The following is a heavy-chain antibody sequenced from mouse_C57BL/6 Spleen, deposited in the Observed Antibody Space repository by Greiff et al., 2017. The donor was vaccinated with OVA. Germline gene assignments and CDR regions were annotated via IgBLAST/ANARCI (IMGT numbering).Heavy chain of an antibody. Sequence: QVHVKQPGAELVRPGSSVKLSCKASGYTFTSYWMDWVKQRPGQGLEWIGNIYPSDSETHYNQKFKDKATLTVDKSSSTAYMQLSSLTSEDSAVYYCAREGSGYKFAYWGQGTLVTVSA. D-gene: IGHD3-2*02. CDR2: IYPSDSET. J-gene: IGHJ3*01. CDR1: GYTFTSYW. V-gene: IGHV1-61*01. CDR3: AREGSGYKFAY.